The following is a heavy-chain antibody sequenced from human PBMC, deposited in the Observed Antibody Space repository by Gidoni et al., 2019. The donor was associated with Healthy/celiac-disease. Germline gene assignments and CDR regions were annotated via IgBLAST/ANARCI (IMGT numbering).Heavy chain of an antibody. CDR1: GFTFSSYG. D-gene: IGHD3-9*01. J-gene: IGHJ5*02. V-gene: IGHV3-30*18. Sequence: QVQLVESGGGVVQPGRSLRLSCAASGFTFSSYGMHWVRQAPGKGVEWVAVISYDGSNKYYADSVKGRFTISRDNSKNTLYLQMNSLRAEDTAVYYCAKCPHYDIWWFDPWGQGTLVTVSS. CDR2: ISYDGSNK. CDR3: AKCPHYDIWWFDP.